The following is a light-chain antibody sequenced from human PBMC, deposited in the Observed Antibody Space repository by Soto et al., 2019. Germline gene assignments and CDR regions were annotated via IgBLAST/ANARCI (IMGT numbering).Light chain of an antibody. CDR3: LQYKSYPWT. V-gene: IGKV1-17*01. J-gene: IGKJ1*01. CDR1: QGIGND. Sequence: DIQMTQSPSSLSASVGDRVTITCRASQGIGNDLGWYQEKPGKAPKRLIYAASSLQSGVPSRFGGSGSGSECTLTISSLQPEDPATYYCLQYKSYPWTFGQGTKVEIK. CDR2: AAS.